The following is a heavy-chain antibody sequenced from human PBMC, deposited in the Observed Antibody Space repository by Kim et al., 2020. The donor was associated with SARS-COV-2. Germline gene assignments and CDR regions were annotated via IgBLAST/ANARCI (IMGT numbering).Heavy chain of an antibody. CDR3: AAQLWGPAGGHWFDP. D-gene: IGHD3-10*01. V-gene: IGHV4-59*13. J-gene: IGHJ5*02. CDR2: IYYSGST. Sequence: SETLSLTCTVSGGSISSYYWSWIRQPPGKGLEWIGYIYYSGSTNYNPSLKSRVTISVDTSKNQFSLKLSSVTAADTAVYYCAAQLWGPAGGHWFDPWGQGTLVTVSS. CDR1: GGSISSYY.